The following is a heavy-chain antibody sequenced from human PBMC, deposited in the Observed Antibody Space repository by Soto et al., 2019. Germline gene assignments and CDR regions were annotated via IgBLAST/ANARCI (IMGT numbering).Heavy chain of an antibody. CDR2: IYPSDSYT. V-gene: IGHV5-51*01. J-gene: IGHJ6*01. CDR1: GYSFTSYW. CDR3: ARHLSPSNFYYCYGRAV. Sequence: GESLKISGKGSGYSFTSYWIGWVRQMPGKGLEWMGIIYPSDSYTNYSPSFQGHVTISADKSISTAYLQWSSLKASDTAMYYCARHLSPSNFYYCYGRAVWRQGSTVTVSS.